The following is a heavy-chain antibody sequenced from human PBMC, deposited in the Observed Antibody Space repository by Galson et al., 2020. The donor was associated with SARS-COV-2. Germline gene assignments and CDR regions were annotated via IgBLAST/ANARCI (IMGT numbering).Heavy chain of an antibody. CDR1: GFTFSSYG. D-gene: IGHD5-18*01. CDR3: VAEGGAMDYYYYGMDV. Sequence: SLRLSCAASGFTFSSYGMHWVRQAPGKGLEWVAVIWYDGSNKYYADSVKGRFTISRDNSKNTLYLQMNSLRAEDTAVYYCVAEGGAMDYYYYGMDVWGQGTTVTVSS. V-gene: IGHV3-33*01. J-gene: IGHJ6*02. CDR2: IWYDGSNK.